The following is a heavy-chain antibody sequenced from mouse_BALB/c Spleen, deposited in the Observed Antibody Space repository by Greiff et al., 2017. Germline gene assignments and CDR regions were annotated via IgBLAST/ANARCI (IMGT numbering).Heavy chain of an antibody. CDR1: GFNIKDYY. J-gene: IGHJ3*01. D-gene: IGHD1-1*02. V-gene: IGHV14-4*02. CDR2: IDPENGDT. CDR3: DYGPY. Sequence: EVQLQQSGAKLVRSGTSVKLSCTASGFNIKDYYMHWVKQRPEQGLEWIGWIDPENGDTEYAPKFQGKATMTADTSSNTAYLQLSSLTSEDTAVYYCDYGPYWGQGTLVTVSA.